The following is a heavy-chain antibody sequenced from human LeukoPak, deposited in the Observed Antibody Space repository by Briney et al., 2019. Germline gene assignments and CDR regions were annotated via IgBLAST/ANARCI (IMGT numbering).Heavy chain of an antibody. V-gene: IGHV1-69*04. CDR1: GGTFSSYA. CDR3: ARDKDFQH. CDR2: IIPTLGIA. J-gene: IGHJ1*01. Sequence: SVKVSCKASGGTFSSYAISWVRQAPGQGLEWMGRIIPTLGIAYYAQKFQGRVTITADKSTGTAYMGLSSLRSDDTAVYYCARDKDFQHWGQGTLVTVSS.